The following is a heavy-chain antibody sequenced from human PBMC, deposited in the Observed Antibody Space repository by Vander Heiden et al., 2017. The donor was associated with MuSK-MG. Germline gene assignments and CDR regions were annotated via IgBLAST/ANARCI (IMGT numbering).Heavy chain of an antibody. V-gene: IGHV3-23*01. J-gene: IGHJ3*01. CDR3: ARDQVVGGNDDSFDV. Sequence: EVQLLESGGGLVQPGGSLRLSCAASGFTFSSYAMSWVRQATGEGLEWVSTFDSAFDNGGKTYYADAVKGRFTISRDNSKSTLSLQMNSLRAEDTAIYYCARDQVVGGNDDSFDVWGQGTTVTVSS. CDR1: GFTFSSYA. CDR2: FDSAFDNGGKT. D-gene: IGHD2-15*01.